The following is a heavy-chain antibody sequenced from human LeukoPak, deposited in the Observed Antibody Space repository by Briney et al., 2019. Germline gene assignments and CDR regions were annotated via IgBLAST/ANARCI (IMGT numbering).Heavy chain of an antibody. CDR1: GFTFSDYC. J-gene: IGHJ4*02. D-gene: IGHD6-6*01. CDR2: IISSGSYI. Sequence: GGSLRLSCAASGFTFSDYCMNWVRQAPGKGLEWVSSIISSGSYIYYADSVKGRFTISRDNAKNSLYLQMNGLRAEDTAVYYCARAFSSYYFDYWGQGTLVTVSS. V-gene: IGHV3-21*01. CDR3: ARAFSSYYFDY.